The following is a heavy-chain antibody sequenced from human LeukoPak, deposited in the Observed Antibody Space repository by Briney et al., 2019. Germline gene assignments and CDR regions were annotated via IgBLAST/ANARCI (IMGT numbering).Heavy chain of an antibody. CDR1: GYTFTGYY. CDR2: INPNSGNT. D-gene: IGHD6-19*01. Sequence: GASVKVSCKASGYTFTGYYMHWVRQAPGQGLEWMGWINPNSGNTGYAQKFQGRVTITRNTSISTAYMELSSLRSDDTAVYYCARPVPGGSSPDAFDIWGQGTMVTVSS. V-gene: IGHV1-8*03. J-gene: IGHJ3*02. CDR3: ARPVPGGSSPDAFDI.